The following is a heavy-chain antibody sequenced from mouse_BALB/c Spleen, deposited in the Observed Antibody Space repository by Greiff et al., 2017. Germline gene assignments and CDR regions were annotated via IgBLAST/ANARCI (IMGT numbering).Heavy chain of an antibody. Sequence: EVQLQQSGGGLVQPKGSLKLSCAASGFTFNTYAMHWVRQAPGKGLEWVARIRSKSNNYATYSADSVKDRFTISRDDSQSMLYLQMNTLKTEDTAMYYCVRKDAMDYWGQGTSVTVSS. CDR3: VRKDAMDY. CDR1: GFTFNTYA. V-gene: IGHV10-1*02. J-gene: IGHJ4*01. CDR2: IRSKSNNYAT.